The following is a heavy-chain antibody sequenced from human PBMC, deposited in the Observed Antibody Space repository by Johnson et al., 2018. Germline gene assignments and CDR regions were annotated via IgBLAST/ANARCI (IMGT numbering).Heavy chain of an antibody. V-gene: IGHV3-23*04. CDR2: ISGSGGST. CDR3: AKEVKYYYDSSGFSGDFQH. CDR1: GFTFSSYA. D-gene: IGHD3-22*01. Sequence: EVQLVESGGGLVQXGGSLRLXCAASGFTFSSYAMSWVRQAPGKGLEWVSGISGSGGSTYYTDSVKGRFTISRDNSKNTLYLQMKSLRAEDTAVYYCAKEVKYYYDSSGFSGDFQHWGQGTLVTVSS. J-gene: IGHJ1*01.